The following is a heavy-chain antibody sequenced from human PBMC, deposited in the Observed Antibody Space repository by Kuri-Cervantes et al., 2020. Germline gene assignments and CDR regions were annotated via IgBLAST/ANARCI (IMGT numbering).Heavy chain of an antibody. V-gene: IGHV1-46*01. CDR1: GYTFTSYY. CDR3: ARDSWGEIQLWLPAPPGMDV. CDR2: INPSGGST. D-gene: IGHD5-24*01. J-gene: IGHJ6*02. Sequence: ASVKVSCKASGYTFTSYYMHWVRQAPGQGLEWMGIINPSGGSTSYAQKFQGRVSMTRDTSISTAYMDLSRLTSDDTAVYYCARDSWGEIQLWLPAPPGMDVWGQGTTVTVSS.